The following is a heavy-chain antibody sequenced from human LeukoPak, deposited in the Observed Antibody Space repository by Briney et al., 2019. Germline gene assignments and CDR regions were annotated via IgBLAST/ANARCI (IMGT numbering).Heavy chain of an antibody. CDR3: ACNSCLGNHDAFDI. V-gene: IGHV1-18*01. CDR1: GYTFTSYG. J-gene: IGHJ3*02. CDR2: ISAYNGNT. D-gene: IGHD1-14*01. Sequence: ASVKVSCKASGYTFTSYGISWVRQAPGQGLEWMGWISAYNGNTNYAQKLQGRVTMTTDTSTSTAYMELRSLRSDDTAVYYCACNSCLGNHDAFDIWGQETMVTVSS.